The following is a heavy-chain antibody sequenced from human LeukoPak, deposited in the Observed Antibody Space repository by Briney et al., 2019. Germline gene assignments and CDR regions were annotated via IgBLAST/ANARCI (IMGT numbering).Heavy chain of an antibody. Sequence: GGSLRLSCAASGFTFSSYAMSWVRQAPGKGLEWVSAISGSAYTTYYADSVKGRFTVSRDNSKNTLYLQMNSLRADDTAVYYCAKSQLGYCSGGSCFDAFDLWGQGTMVTVSS. CDR1: GFTFSSYA. D-gene: IGHD2-15*01. V-gene: IGHV3-23*01. CDR2: ISGSAYTT. CDR3: AKSQLGYCSGGSCFDAFDL. J-gene: IGHJ3*01.